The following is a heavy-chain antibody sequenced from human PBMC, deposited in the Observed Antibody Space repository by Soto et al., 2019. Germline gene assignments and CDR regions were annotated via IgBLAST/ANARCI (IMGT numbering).Heavy chain of an antibody. CDR3: ARERVVVVPAATYYYYYGMDV. V-gene: IGHV4-4*02. CDR1: GGSISSSNW. J-gene: IGHJ6*02. Sequence: SETLSLTCAVSGGSISSSNWWSWVRQPPGKGLEWIGEIYHSGSTNYNPSLKSRVTISVDKSKNQFSLKLSSVTAADTAVYYCARERVVVVPAATYYYYYGMDVWGQGTTVTVSS. CDR2: IYHSGST. D-gene: IGHD2-2*01.